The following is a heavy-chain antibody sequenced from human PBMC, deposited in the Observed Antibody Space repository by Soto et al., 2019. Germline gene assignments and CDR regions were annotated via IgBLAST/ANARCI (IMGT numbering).Heavy chain of an antibody. CDR3: ASHEEGGPIPGDFQH. V-gene: IGHV4-39*01. J-gene: IGHJ1*01. CDR2: GSYSGTT. D-gene: IGHD1-1*01. CDR1: GGSINTRSYY. Sequence: QLQLQESGPGLVKTSETLSLTCTVSGGSINTRSYYWGWLRQPPGKAPGWIGSGSYSGTTHYTPSLTSRVPISIDTSKSQFSLPLTAVTSADTAMYYCASHEEGGPIPGDFQHWGQGTLVTVSS.